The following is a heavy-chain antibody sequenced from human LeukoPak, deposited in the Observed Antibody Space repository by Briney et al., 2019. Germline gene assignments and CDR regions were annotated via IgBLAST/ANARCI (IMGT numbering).Heavy chain of an antibody. V-gene: IGHV3-11*01. Sequence: PGGSLRLSCAASGFTFSDYYMSWIRQAPGKGLGWVSYISSSGSTIYYADSVKGRFTISRDNAKNSLYLQMNSLRAEDTAVYYCARDHIVFHAFDIWGQGTMVTVSS. D-gene: IGHD2-15*01. CDR2: ISSSGSTI. J-gene: IGHJ3*02. CDR1: GFTFSDYY. CDR3: ARDHIVFHAFDI.